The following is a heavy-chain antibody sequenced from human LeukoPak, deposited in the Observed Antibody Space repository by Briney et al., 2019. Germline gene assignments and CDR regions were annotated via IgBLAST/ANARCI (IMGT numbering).Heavy chain of an antibody. J-gene: IGHJ4*02. CDR1: GFTFSSYS. V-gene: IGHV3-21*01. CDR3: ARFKWNQYYFDY. CDR2: ISSSSSYI. D-gene: IGHD1-1*01. Sequence: GGSLRLSCAASGFTFSSYSMNWVRQAPGKGLEWVSSISSSSSYIYYADSVKGRFTTSRDNAKNSLYLQMNSLRAEDTAVYYCARFKWNQYYFDYWGQGTLVTVSS.